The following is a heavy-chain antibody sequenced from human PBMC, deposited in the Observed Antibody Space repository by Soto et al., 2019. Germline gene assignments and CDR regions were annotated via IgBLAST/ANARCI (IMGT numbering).Heavy chain of an antibody. Sequence: QVQLQESGPGLVKPSETLSLTCTVSGGSISSYYWSWIRQPPGKGLEWSVYIYYSGSTNYNPSLKSRVTISVDTSKNQFSLKLSSVTAADTAVYYCAREGSYKNYYYYGMDVWGQGTTVTVSS. CDR2: IYYSGST. CDR1: GGSISSYY. V-gene: IGHV4-59*01. D-gene: IGHD2-15*01. CDR3: AREGSYKNYYYYGMDV. J-gene: IGHJ6*02.